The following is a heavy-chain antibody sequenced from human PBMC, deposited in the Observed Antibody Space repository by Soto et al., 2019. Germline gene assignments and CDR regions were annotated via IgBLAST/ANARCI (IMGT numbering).Heavy chain of an antibody. J-gene: IGHJ3*02. CDR1: GYTLTELS. D-gene: IGHD5-12*01. CDR3: ATFVREYSGLSEAFDI. Sequence: ASVKVSCKVSGYTLTELSMHWVRQAPGKGLEWMGGFDPEDCETIYAQKFQGRVTMTEDTSTDTAYMELSSLRSEDTAVYYCATFVREYSGLSEAFDIWGQGTMVTVSS. CDR2: FDPEDCET. V-gene: IGHV1-24*01.